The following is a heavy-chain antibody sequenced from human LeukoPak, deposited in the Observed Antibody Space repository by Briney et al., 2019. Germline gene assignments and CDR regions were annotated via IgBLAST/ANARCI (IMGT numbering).Heavy chain of an antibody. V-gene: IGHV3-30*02. CDR1: GFTFNIYG. J-gene: IGHJ3*01. CDR3: AKGGGYDSDGFDF. CDR2: IRYDGITK. Sequence: GGSLRLSCAASGFTFNIYGFHWVRQAPGKGLEWVTFIRYDGITKYYADSVKGRLTFSRDDSRNTLYLQMNSLTTEDTAVYYCAKGGGYDSDGFDFWGPGTMVTVSS. D-gene: IGHD3-22*01.